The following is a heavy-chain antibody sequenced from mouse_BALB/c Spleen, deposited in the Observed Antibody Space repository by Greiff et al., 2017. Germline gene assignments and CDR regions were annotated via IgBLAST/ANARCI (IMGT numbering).Heavy chain of an antibody. Sequence: VQGVESGPGLVAPSQSLSITCTVSGFSLTGYGVNWVRQPPGKGLEWLGMIWGDGSTDYNSALKSRLSISKDNSKSQVFLKMNSLQIDDTARYYCARAGGRRLYWYFDVWGAGTTVTVSS. V-gene: IGHV2-6-7*01. CDR1: GFSLTGYG. D-gene: IGHD3-3*01. CDR2: IWGDGST. J-gene: IGHJ1*01. CDR3: ARAGGRRLYWYFDV.